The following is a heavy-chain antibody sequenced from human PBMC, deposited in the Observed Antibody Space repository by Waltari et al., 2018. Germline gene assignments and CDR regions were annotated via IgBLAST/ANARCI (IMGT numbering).Heavy chain of an antibody. D-gene: IGHD2-2*01. CDR3: TTEGGRTWPMY. J-gene: IGHJ4*02. V-gene: IGHV3-15*01. CDR2: LKSKAEGGTT. CDR1: GFTFANAW. Sequence: EVQLVESGGGWVKPGDSLRLPCVASGFTFANAWINWVRQAPGKGLEWVGRLKSKAEGGTTDYAAPVKGRFAISRDDSKDTAYLQMNSLKTEDTAMYFCTTEGGRTWPMYWGQGTLVTVSS.